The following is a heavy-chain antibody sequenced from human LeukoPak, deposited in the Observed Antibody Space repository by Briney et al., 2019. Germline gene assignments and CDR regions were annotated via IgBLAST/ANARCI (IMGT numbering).Heavy chain of an antibody. Sequence: PGGSLRLSCAASGFTFSSYAMHWVRQAPCKGLEWVAVISYDGSNKYYADSVKGRFTISRDNSKNTLYLQMNSLRAEDTAVYYCARESSGWYYFDYWGQGTLVTVSS. V-gene: IGHV3-30-3*01. CDR1: GFTFSSYA. CDR3: ARESSGWYYFDY. J-gene: IGHJ4*02. CDR2: ISYDGSNK. D-gene: IGHD6-19*01.